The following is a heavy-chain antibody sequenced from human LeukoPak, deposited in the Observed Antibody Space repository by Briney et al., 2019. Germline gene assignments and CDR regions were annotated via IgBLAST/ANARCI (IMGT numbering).Heavy chain of an antibody. CDR3: AADGHDCSGGSCQGY. J-gene: IGHJ4*02. V-gene: IGHV1-58*02. Sequence: GASVKVSCKASGFTFTSSAMQWVRQARGQRLEWIGWIVVGSGNTNYAQKFQERVTITRDMSTSTAYMELSSLRSEDTAVYYCAADGHDCSGGSCQGYWGQGTLVTVSS. D-gene: IGHD2-15*01. CDR2: IVVGSGNT. CDR1: GFTFTSSA.